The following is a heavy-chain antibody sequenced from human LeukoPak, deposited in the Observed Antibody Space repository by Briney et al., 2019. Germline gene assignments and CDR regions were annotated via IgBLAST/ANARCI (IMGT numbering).Heavy chain of an antibody. CDR3: AKYGSGSYPLDY. V-gene: IGHV3-30*18. CDR1: GSTFISYL. D-gene: IGHD3-10*01. Sequence: PGGSLRLSCEASGSTFISYLMHWVRQAPGKGLEWVAVISYDGSNKYYADSVKGRFTISRDNSKNTLYLQMNSLRAEDTAVYYCAKYGSGSYPLDYWGQGTLVTVSS. CDR2: ISYDGSNK. J-gene: IGHJ4*02.